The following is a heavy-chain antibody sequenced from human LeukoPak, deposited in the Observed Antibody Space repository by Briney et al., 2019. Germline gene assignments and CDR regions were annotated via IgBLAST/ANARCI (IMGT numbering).Heavy chain of an antibody. CDR1: GGSISSSSYY. V-gene: IGHV4-39*01. J-gene: IGHJ5*02. Sequence: KASETLSLTCTVSGGSISSSSYYWGWIRQPPGKGLEWIGSIYYSGSTYYNPSLKSRVTISVDTSKNQFSLKLSSVTAADTAVYYCARHRYDFWSGYNWFDPWGQGTLVTVSS. D-gene: IGHD3-3*01. CDR3: ARHRYDFWSGYNWFDP. CDR2: IYYSGST.